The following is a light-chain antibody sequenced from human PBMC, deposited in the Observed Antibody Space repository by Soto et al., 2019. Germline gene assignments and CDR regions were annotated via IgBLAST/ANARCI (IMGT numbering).Light chain of an antibody. Sequence: QSVLTQPPSASGSRGQSVTISCTGTSSDVGGYDYVSWYQQHPGKAPKLMIYELNKRPSGVPDRFSGSKSGNTASLTVSGLQAEDEADYYCNSYAGGTNVFGSGTKVTVL. CDR3: NSYAGGTNV. CDR2: ELN. V-gene: IGLV2-8*01. CDR1: SSDVGGYDY. J-gene: IGLJ1*01.